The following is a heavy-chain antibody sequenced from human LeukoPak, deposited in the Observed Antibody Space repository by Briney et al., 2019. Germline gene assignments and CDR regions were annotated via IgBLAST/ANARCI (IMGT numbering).Heavy chain of an antibody. J-gene: IGHJ5*02. Sequence: PSETLSLTCAVSGGSISSSNWWSWVRRPPGKGLEWIGEIYHSGSTNYDPSLKSRVTISVDKSKNQFSLKMSSVTAADTAVYYCARSLPAARPRRWFDPWGQGTLVTVSS. V-gene: IGHV4-4*02. CDR2: IYHSGST. D-gene: IGHD2-2*01. CDR1: GGSISSSNW. CDR3: ARSLPAARPRRWFDP.